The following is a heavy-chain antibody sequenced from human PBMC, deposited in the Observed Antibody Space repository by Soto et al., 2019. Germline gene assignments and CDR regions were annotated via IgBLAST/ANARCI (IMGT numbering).Heavy chain of an antibody. D-gene: IGHD3-10*01. J-gene: IGHJ6*02. CDR3: ASRSLRGKDV. CDR2: IYHSGST. CDR1: GGSISSGGYS. Sequence: SETLSLTCAVSGGSISSGGYSWSWIRQPPGKGLEWIGYIYHSGSTYYNPSLKSRVTISVDRSKNQFSLKLSSVTAADTAVYYCASRSLRGKDVWGQGTTVTVSS. V-gene: IGHV4-30-2*01.